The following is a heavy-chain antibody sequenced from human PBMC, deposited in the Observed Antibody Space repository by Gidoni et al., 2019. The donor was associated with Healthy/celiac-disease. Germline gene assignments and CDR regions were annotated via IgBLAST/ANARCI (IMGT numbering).Heavy chain of an antibody. J-gene: IGHJ4*02. D-gene: IGHD5-12*01. Sequence: QVQLVESGGGVVQPGRSLRLSCAASGFTFSSYAMHWVRQAPGKGLEWVAVISYDGSNKYYADSVKGRFTISRDNSKNTLYLQMNSLRAEDTAVYYCARDLGGYDWVYYFDYWGQGTLVTVSS. CDR2: ISYDGSNK. V-gene: IGHV3-30-3*01. CDR3: ARDLGGYDWVYYFDY. CDR1: GFTFSSYA.